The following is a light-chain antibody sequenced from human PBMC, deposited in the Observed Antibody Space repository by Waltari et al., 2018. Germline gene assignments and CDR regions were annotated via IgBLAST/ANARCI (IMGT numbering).Light chain of an antibody. CDR1: NSNIGAFQ. J-gene: IGLJ1*01. V-gene: IGLV1-40*02. CDR3: QSYDNILQGCV. Sequence: QSVLTQPPSVSGAPGQRVTISCIGANSNIGAFQVHWYQKSPVASPKLPMYGSSDRPAGVPDRFSGSNSDTSASRVITGLQVEDEGEFYCQSYDNILQGCVFGTGTKVIV. CDR2: GSS.